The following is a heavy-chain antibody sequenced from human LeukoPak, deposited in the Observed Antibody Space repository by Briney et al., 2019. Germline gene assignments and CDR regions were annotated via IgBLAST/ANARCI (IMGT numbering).Heavy chain of an antibody. V-gene: IGHV1-69*13. J-gene: IGHJ5*02. CDR3: AREAAGGTFGVVQYNWFDP. CDR1: GGTFSSYA. D-gene: IGHD3-3*02. CDR2: IIPIFGTA. Sequence: GASVKVSCKASGGTFSSYAISWVRQAPGQGLEWMGGIIPIFGTANYAQKFQGRVTITADESTSTAYMELSRLRSDDTAVYYCAREAAGGTFGVVQYNWFDPWGQGTLVTVSS.